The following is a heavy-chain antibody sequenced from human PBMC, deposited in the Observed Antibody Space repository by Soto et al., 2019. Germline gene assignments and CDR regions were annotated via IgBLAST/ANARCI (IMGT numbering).Heavy chain of an antibody. CDR1: GFTFSSYG. CDR3: ARAIVDSSGDPYGMDV. Sequence: GGSLRLSCAASGFTFSSYGMHWVRQAPGKGLEWVAVIWYDGSNKYYADSGKGRFTISRDNSKNTLYLQMNSLRAEDTAVYYCARAIVDSSGDPYGMDVWGQGTTVTVSS. CDR2: IWYDGSNK. V-gene: IGHV3-33*01. J-gene: IGHJ6*02. D-gene: IGHD6-19*01.